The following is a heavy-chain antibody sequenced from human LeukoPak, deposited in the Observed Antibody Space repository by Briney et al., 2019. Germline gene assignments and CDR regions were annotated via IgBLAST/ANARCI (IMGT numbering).Heavy chain of an antibody. CDR2: IYYRGST. CDR3: ATVGYSSGWYPYFDY. D-gene: IGHD6-19*01. J-gene: IGHJ4*02. CDR1: GYSISSGYY. V-gene: IGHV4-38-2*02. Sequence: SETLSLTCTVSGYSISSGYYWGWIRQPPGKGLEWIGSIYYRGSTYYNPSLKSRVTISVDTSKNQFSLKLSSVTAADTAVYYCATVGYSSGWYPYFDYWGQGTLVTVSS.